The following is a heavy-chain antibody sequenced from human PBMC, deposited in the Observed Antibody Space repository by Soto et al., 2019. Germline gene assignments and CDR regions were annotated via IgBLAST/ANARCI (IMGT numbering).Heavy chain of an antibody. V-gene: IGHV1-69*01. CDR2: IIPIFGTA. Sequence: QVQLVQSGAEVKKPGSSVKVSCKASGGTFSSYAISWVRQAPGQGLEWMGGIIPIFGTANYAQKFQGRVTITADESTSTAYMELSSLRSEDTAVYYCAGDEYSSSAGYYYYGMDVWGQGTTVTVSS. CDR3: AGDEYSSSAGYYYYGMDV. CDR1: GGTFSSYA. D-gene: IGHD6-6*01. J-gene: IGHJ6*02.